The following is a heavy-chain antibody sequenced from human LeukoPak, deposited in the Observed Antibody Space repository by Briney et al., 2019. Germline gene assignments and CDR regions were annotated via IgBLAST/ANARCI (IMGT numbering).Heavy chain of an antibody. CDR3: AKDLGSGYYYYFDS. J-gene: IGHJ4*02. Sequence: GGSLRLSCAASGFTFSSSAMSWVRQAPGKGLEWVSAISNNGGYTYYADSVKGRFTISRDNSKNTLYLQMNSLRAEDTAVYYCAKDLGSGYYYYFDSWGQGTLVTVSS. V-gene: IGHV3-23*01. CDR1: GFTFSSSA. CDR2: ISNNGGYT. D-gene: IGHD3-3*01.